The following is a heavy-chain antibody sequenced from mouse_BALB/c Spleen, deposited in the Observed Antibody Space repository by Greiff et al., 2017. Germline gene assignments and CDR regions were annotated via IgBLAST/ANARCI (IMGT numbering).Heavy chain of an antibody. CDR2: INPYNDGT. J-gene: IGHJ2*01. CDR1: GYTFTSYV. Sequence: VQLQQSGPELVKPGASVKMSCKASGYTFTSYVMHWVKQKPGQGLEWIGYINPYNDGTKYNEKFKGKATLTSDKSSSTAYMELSSLTSEDSAVYYCARGNYYGSSSYYFDYWGQGTTLTVSS. V-gene: IGHV1-14*01. CDR3: ARGNYYGSSSYYFDY. D-gene: IGHD1-1*01.